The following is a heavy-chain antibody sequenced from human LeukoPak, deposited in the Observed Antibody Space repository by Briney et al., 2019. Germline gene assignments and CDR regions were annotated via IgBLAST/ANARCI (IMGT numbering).Heavy chain of an antibody. Sequence: ASVKVSCKASGGTFSSYGISWVRQAPGQGLEWMGWISAYNGNTNYAQKLQGRVTMTTDTSTSTAYMELRSLRSDDTAVYYCARAHYYDSSGYYEHYYYYMDVWGKGTTVTVSS. CDR2: ISAYNGNT. D-gene: IGHD3-22*01. J-gene: IGHJ6*03. CDR1: GGTFSSYG. V-gene: IGHV1-18*01. CDR3: ARAHYYDSSGYYEHYYYYMDV.